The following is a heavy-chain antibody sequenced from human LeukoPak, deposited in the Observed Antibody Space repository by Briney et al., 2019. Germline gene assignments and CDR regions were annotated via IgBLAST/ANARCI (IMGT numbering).Heavy chain of an antibody. D-gene: IGHD2-8*01. J-gene: IGHJ6*03. CDR1: GFTFSSYG. V-gene: IGHV3-30*03. CDR3: ARDAHYCTSGVCYYYYYYMDV. Sequence: GGSLRLSCAASGFTFSSYGMHWVRQAPGKGLEWVAVISYEGSNKYYADSVKGRFTISRDNSKNTLYLQMNSLRAEDTAVYYCARDAHYCTSGVCYYYYYYMDVWGKGTTVTVSS. CDR2: ISYEGSNK.